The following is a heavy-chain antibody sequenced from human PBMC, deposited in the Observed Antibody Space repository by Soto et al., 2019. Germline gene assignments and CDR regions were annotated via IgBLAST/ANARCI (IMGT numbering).Heavy chain of an antibody. CDR3: ARGPRGLYHHDY. V-gene: IGHV3-74*01. CDR1: GFTFSGDW. J-gene: IGHJ4*02. D-gene: IGHD2-2*01. Sequence: EVQLVESGGGLVQPGGSLRLSCAASGFTFSGDWMHWVRQAAGKGRVWVSRINMDGSSTNYADSVKGRFTISRDNAKNTLYRQMNSLRVDDTAVYYCARGPRGLYHHDYWGQGALVTVSS. CDR2: INMDGSST.